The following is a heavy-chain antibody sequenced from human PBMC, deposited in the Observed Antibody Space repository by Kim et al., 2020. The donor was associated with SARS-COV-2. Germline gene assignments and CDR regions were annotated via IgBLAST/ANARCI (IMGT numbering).Heavy chain of an antibody. CDR3: ARGPPIGGGDCYSH. D-gene: IGHD2-21*02. J-gene: IGHJ4*02. CDR1: GGSISSGDYY. V-gene: IGHV4-30-4*08. CDR2: IYYTGSS. Sequence: SETLSLTCTVSGGSISSGDYYWSWIRQPQGKGREWIGYIYYTGSSHYNPSLNSRVTISIDTSKNQFSLKLSSVTAADTAVYYCARGPPIGGGDCYSHWGQGTLVTVSS.